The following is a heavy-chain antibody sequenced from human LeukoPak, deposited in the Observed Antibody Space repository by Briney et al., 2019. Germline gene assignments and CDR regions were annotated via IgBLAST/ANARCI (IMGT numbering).Heavy chain of an antibody. D-gene: IGHD6-13*01. Sequence: ASVKVSCKASGYTFTGYYMHWVRQAPGQGLEWMGWINPNSGGTNYAQKFQGWVTMTRDTSISTAYMELSRLRSDDTAVYYCARDPTRYSSSWTFDYWGQGALVTVSS. CDR2: INPNSGGT. V-gene: IGHV1-2*04. CDR1: GYTFTGYY. CDR3: ARDPTRYSSSWTFDY. J-gene: IGHJ4*02.